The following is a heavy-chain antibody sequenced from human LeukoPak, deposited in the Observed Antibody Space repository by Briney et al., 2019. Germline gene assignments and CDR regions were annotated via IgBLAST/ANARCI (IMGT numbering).Heavy chain of an antibody. Sequence: SETLSLTCAVYGGSFGGYYWSWIRQPPGKGLEWIGEINHSGSTNYNPSLKSRVTISVDTSKNQFSLKLSSVTAADTAVYYCARGSSASAFDIWGQGTMVTVSS. CDR1: GGSFGGYY. CDR2: INHSGST. D-gene: IGHD3-22*01. J-gene: IGHJ3*02. V-gene: IGHV4-34*01. CDR3: ARGSSASAFDI.